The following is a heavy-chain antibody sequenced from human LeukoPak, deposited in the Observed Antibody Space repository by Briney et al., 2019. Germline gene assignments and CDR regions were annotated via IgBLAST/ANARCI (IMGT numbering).Heavy chain of an antibody. D-gene: IGHD6-19*01. J-gene: IGHJ4*02. CDR2: SRNKANSYTT. CDR1: GFTFSGHY. Sequence: GGSLILSCAASGFTFSGHYMDWVRQAPGEGLEWVGRSRNKANSYTTEYAASVKGRFTISRDDSKNSLYLQMNSLKTEDTAVYYCARLHSSGWYTDYWGQGTLVTVSS. V-gene: IGHV3-72*01. CDR3: ARLHSSGWYTDY.